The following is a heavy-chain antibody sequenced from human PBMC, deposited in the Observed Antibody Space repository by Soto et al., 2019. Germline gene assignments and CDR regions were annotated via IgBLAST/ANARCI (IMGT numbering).Heavy chain of an antibody. CDR1: GFTFSSSA. CDR2: INNSGGST. Sequence: EVQLLESGGGLVQPGGSLRLSCAASGFTFSSSAMSWVRQAPGKGLGWVSPINNSGGSTYYADSVKGRFTISRDNSKNTLYLQMNSLRAEDTAVYFCARVRSPNYGDFYDFWGQGTLVTVSS. CDR3: ARVRSPNYGDFYDF. J-gene: IGHJ4*02. D-gene: IGHD4-17*01. V-gene: IGHV3-23*01.